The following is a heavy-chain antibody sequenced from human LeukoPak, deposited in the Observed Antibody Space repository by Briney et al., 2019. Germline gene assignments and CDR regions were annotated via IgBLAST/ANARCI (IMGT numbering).Heavy chain of an antibody. CDR3: ARGKGYDFWSGYYLDY. CDR2: IIPIFGTA. CDR1: GGTFSSYA. Sequence: ASVKVSCKASGGTFSSYAISWVRQAPGQGLEWMGGIIPIFGTANYAQKFQGRVTITTDESTSTAYMELSSLRSEDTAVYYCARGKGYDFWSGYYLDYWGQGTLVTVSS. V-gene: IGHV1-69*05. J-gene: IGHJ4*02. D-gene: IGHD3-3*01.